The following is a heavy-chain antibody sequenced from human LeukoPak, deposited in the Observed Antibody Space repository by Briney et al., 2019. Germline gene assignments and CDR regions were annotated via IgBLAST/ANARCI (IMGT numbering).Heavy chain of an antibody. CDR1: GGTFSSYA. Sequence: GASVKVSCKASGGTFSSYAISWVRQAPGQGLEWMGGIIPIFGTANYAQKFQGRVTITADESTSTAYMELSSLRSEDTAVYYCARSGYYYDSSGYSEFDYWGQGTLVTVSS. J-gene: IGHJ4*02. D-gene: IGHD3-22*01. V-gene: IGHV1-69*13. CDR3: ARSGYYYDSSGYSEFDY. CDR2: IIPIFGTA.